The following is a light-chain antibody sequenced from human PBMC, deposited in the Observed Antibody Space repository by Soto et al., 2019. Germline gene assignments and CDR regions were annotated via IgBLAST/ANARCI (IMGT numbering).Light chain of an antibody. Sequence: DIQLTQSPSFLSASVGDRVTITCRASQGISNYLAWYQQKPGKAPELLVYSASTLQSGVPSRFSGGGSETEFSLTIGTLQPEDFAIYYCQQSSSAPLTFGPGTKVDIK. CDR1: QGISNY. V-gene: IGKV1-9*01. CDR3: QQSSSAPLT. J-gene: IGKJ3*01. CDR2: SAS.